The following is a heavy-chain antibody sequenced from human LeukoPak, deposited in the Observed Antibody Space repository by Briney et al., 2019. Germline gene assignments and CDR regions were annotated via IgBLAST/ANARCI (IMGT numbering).Heavy chain of an antibody. CDR1: GGSISSGSYY. D-gene: IGHD5-18*01. J-gene: IGHJ6*03. CDR3: AREAMVTYYYYMDV. Sequence: PSETLSLTCTVSGGSISSGSYYWSWIRQPAGKGLEWIGRIYTSGSTNYNPSLKSRVTISVDTSKNQFSLKLSSVTAADTAVYYCAREAMVTYYYYMDVWGKGTTVTVSS. CDR2: IYTSGST. V-gene: IGHV4-61*02.